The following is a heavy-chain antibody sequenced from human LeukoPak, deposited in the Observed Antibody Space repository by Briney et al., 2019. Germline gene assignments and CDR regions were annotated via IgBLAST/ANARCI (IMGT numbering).Heavy chain of an antibody. CDR1: GFTFSSYA. Sequence: GRSLRLSCAASGFTFSSYAMHWVRQAPGKGLEWVAVISYDGSNKYYADSVKGRFTISRDNSKNTLYLQMNSLRAEDTAVYYCARVCTGGLDYWGQGTLVTVSS. V-gene: IGHV3-30-3*01. D-gene: IGHD1-26*01. CDR3: ARVCTGGLDY. CDR2: ISYDGSNK. J-gene: IGHJ4*02.